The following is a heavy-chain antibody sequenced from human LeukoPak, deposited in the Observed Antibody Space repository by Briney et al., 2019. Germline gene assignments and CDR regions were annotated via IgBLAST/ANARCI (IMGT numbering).Heavy chain of an antibody. J-gene: IGHJ4*02. D-gene: IGHD4-11*01. CDR1: GFTFSSYG. CDR2: IWYDGSKK. V-gene: IGHV3-33*01. Sequence: GGSLRLSCATSGFTFSSYGFHWVRQAPIKGLEWVAVIWYDGSKKYYADFVKGRFTISRDDSKNTVYLQMDSLRAEDTAMYYCARDRGDYSDYSDFFDAWGQGTLVTFSS. CDR3: ARDRGDYSDYSDFFDA.